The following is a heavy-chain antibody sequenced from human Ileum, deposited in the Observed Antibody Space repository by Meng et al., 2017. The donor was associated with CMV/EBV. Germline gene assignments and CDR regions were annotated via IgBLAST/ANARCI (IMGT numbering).Heavy chain of an antibody. Sequence: GESLKISCAASGLSVSTKYMTWVRQAPGKGLEWMSLIYRGGDTHYADSVKGRFTISRDSSKNTLYLQMNDLRVEDTAIYYCAKEGQLARWGQGTLVTVSS. CDR2: IYRGGDT. D-gene: IGHD6-6*01. V-gene: IGHV3-53*01. CDR3: AKEGQLAR. CDR1: GLSVSTKY. J-gene: IGHJ4*02.